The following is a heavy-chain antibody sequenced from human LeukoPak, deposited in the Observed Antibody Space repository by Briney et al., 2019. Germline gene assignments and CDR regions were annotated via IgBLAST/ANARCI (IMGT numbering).Heavy chain of an antibody. J-gene: IGHJ4*02. V-gene: IGHV4-39*07. CDR3: ARGRAYDYVWGSYRPSLDY. Sequence: SETLSLTCTVSGGSIRSSSYYWGWIRQPPGKGLEWIGSIYYSGSIYYNPSLKSRVTISVDTSKNQFSLKLSSVTAADTAVYYCARGRAYDYVWGSYRPSLDYWGQGTLVTVSS. D-gene: IGHD3-16*02. CDR1: GGSIRSSSYY. CDR2: IYYSGSI.